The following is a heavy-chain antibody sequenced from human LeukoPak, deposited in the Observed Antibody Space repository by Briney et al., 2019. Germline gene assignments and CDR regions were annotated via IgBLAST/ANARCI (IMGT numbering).Heavy chain of an antibody. V-gene: IGHV3-30*02. CDR2: IRYDGSNK. CDR1: GFTFSSYG. J-gene: IGHJ4*02. CDR3: AKDRYARYSKHSSGWYF. D-gene: IGHD6-19*01. Sequence: PGGSLRLSCAASGFTFSSYGMHWVRQAPGKGLEWVAFIRYDGSNKYYADSVKGRFTISRDNSKNTLYLQMNSLRAEDTAVYYCAKDRYARYSKHSSGWYFWGQGTLVTVSS.